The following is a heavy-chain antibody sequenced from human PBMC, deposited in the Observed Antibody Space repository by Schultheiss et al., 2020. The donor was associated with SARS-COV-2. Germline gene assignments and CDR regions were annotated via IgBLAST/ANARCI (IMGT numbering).Heavy chain of an antibody. CDR2: ISAYNGNT. D-gene: IGHD3-3*01. Sequence: ASVKVSCKASGYTFTSYGISWVRQAPGQGLEWMGWISAYNGNTNYAQKLQGRVTMTTDTSTSTAYMELRSLRSDDTAVYYCARVVRSITIFGVVTSFDYWGQGTLVTVSS. CDR1: GYTFTSYG. J-gene: IGHJ4*02. CDR3: ARVVRSITIFGVVTSFDY. V-gene: IGHV1-18*04.